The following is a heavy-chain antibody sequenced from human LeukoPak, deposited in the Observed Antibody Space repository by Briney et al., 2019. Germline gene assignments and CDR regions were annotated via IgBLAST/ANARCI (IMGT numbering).Heavy chain of an antibody. CDR2: INSDGSST. V-gene: IGHV3-74*01. Sequence: PGGSLRLSCAASGFTFSSYWMHWVRQAPGKGLVWVSRINSDGSSTSYADSVKGRFTISRDNAKNTLYLQMNSLRAEDTAVYYCAKSSSRTYAHFDYWGQGTLVTVSS. D-gene: IGHD2-2*01. J-gene: IGHJ4*02. CDR3: AKSSSRTYAHFDY. CDR1: GFTFSSYW.